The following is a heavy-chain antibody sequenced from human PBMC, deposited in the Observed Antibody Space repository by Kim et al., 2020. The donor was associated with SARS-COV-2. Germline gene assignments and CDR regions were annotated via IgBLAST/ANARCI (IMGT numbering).Heavy chain of an antibody. V-gene: IGHV4-34*01. CDR1: GGSFSGYY. CDR3: ARGRDQAWFDP. J-gene: IGHJ5*02. Sequence: SETLSLTCAVYGGSFSGYYWSWIRQPPGKGLEWIGEINHSGSTNYNPSLKSRVTISVDTSKNQFSLKLSSVTAADTAVYYCARGRDQAWFDPWGQGTLVTVSS. CDR2: INHSGST.